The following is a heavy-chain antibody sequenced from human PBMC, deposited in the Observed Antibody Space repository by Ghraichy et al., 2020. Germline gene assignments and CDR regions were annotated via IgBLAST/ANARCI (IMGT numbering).Heavy chain of an antibody. CDR1: GGSISSSSYY. J-gene: IGHJ6*02. D-gene: IGHD5-18*01. Sequence: SETLSLTCTVSGGSISSSSYYWGWIRQPPGKGLEWIGSIYYSGSTYYNPSLKSRVTISVDTSKNQFSLKLSSVTAADTAVYYCARIKTWIQLWTYYGMDVWGQGTTVTVSS. V-gene: IGHV4-39*01. CDR2: IYYSGST. CDR3: ARIKTWIQLWTYYGMDV.